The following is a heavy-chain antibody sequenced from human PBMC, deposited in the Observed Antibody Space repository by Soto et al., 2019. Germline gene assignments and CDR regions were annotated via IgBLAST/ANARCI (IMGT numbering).Heavy chain of an antibody. D-gene: IGHD3-16*01. Sequence: SETLSLTCAFSGGSISSGGYSWSWIRQPPGKGLEWIGYIYHSGSTYYNPSLKSRVTISVDRSKNQFSLKLSSVTAADTAVYYCARGPTFYWGQGTLVTVSS. CDR1: GGSISSGGYS. CDR2: IYHSGST. V-gene: IGHV4-30-2*01. CDR3: ARGPTFY. J-gene: IGHJ4*02.